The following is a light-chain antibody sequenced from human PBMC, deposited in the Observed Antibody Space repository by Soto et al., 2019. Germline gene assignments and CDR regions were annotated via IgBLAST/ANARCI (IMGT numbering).Light chain of an antibody. J-gene: IGKJ2*01. CDR1: QSLLHSDGYKY. CDR3: MQALQPTYT. V-gene: IGKV2-28*01. CDR2: LGS. Sequence: DIVMTQSPLSLPVTPGEPASISCRSSQSLLHSDGYKYLDWYLQKPGQSPQLLIYLGSNRASGVPDRFSGRGPSTDFTLQSSRVEAQDVGVYYCMQALQPTYTFGQGTKLEIK.